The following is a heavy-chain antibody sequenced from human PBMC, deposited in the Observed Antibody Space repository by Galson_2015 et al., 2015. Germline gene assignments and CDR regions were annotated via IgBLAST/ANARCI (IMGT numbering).Heavy chain of an antibody. V-gene: IGHV3-13*01. CDR1: GFIFNSYD. CDR3: ARGEEVVIRDGYRPLFDH. J-gene: IGHJ4*02. D-gene: IGHD5-24*01. CDR2: IGTAGDT. Sequence: SLRLSCAASGFIFNSYDMHWVRQAPGKGLEWVSLIGTAGDTYYSGSVKGRFTISRENAKNSLYLQMNSLRAGDTAVYYCARGEEVVIRDGYRPLFDHWGQGTLVTVSS.